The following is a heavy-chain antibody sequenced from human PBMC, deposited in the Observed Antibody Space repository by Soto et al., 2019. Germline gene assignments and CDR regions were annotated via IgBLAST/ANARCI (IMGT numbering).Heavy chain of an antibody. CDR3: ASSGSYWGIDY. CDR1: GYTFTSYA. CDR2: INAGNGNT. J-gene: IGHJ4*02. Sequence: QVQLVQSGAEEKKPGATEKVSCKASGYTFTSYAMHWVRQAPGQRLEWMGWINAGNGNTKYSQKFQGRVTITRDTSASTAYMELSSLRSEDTAVYYWASSGSYWGIDYWGQGTLVTAPS. V-gene: IGHV1-3*05. D-gene: IGHD1-26*01.